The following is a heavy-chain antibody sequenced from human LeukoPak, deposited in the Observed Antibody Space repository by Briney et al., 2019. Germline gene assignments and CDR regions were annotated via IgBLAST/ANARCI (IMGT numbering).Heavy chain of an antibody. CDR3: ARTPLCSGGSCYFWFDP. D-gene: IGHD2-15*01. CDR2: IYPGDSDN. V-gene: IGHV5-51*01. Sequence: GASLKISYKGSGSTFTSYWIGWVRPKPGKGLERMGIIYPGDSDNRYSPSFQGQVTISADKSISTAYLQWSSLKASDTAMYYCARTPLCSGGSCYFWFDPWGQGTLVTVSS. J-gene: IGHJ5*02. CDR1: GSTFTSYW.